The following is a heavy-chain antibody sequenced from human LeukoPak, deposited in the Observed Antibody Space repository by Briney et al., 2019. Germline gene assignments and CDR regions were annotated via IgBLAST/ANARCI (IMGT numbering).Heavy chain of an antibody. J-gene: IGHJ6*02. D-gene: IGHD6-19*01. CDR2: IVGGGVTT. CDR3: ARDVEGTGWPYYGLDV. CDR1: GFTFSRYG. Sequence: GSLRLSCEASGFTFSRYGLSWVRQAPGKGLEWVSIIVGGGVTTYYAGSVKGRFTVSRDDSRSTMYLQMNSLTADDTAVYYCARDVEGTGWPYYGLDVWGQGTTVTVSS. V-gene: IGHV3-23*01.